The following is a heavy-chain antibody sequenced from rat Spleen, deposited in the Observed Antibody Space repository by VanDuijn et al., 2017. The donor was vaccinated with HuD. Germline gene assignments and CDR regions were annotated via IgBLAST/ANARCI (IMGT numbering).Heavy chain of an antibody. V-gene: IGHV5-31*01. CDR3: TGPFDY. Sequence: EVQLVESGGGLLQPGRSLKLSCVASGFIFKDYWMTWIRQAPGKGLEWVASITNGGGRLYYSDSVKGRFNISRENAKSTLYLQMNSLRSEDTATYYCTGPFDYWGQGVMVTVSS. J-gene: IGHJ2*01. CDR1: GFIFKDYW. CDR2: ITNGGGRL.